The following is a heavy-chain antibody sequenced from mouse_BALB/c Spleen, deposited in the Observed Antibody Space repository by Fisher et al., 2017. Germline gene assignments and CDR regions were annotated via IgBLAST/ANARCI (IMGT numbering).Heavy chain of an antibody. J-gene: IGHJ4*01. V-gene: IGHV1-80*01. CDR3: ARSLYRYDYAMDY. D-gene: IGHD2-14*01. Sequence: KFKGKATLTADKSSSTAYMQLSSLTSVDSAVYFCARSLYRYDYAMDYWGQGTSVTVSS.